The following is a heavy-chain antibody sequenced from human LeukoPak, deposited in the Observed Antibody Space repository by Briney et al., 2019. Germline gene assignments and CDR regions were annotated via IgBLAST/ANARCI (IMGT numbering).Heavy chain of an antibody. D-gene: IGHD1-7*01. CDR1: GGTFSSYA. Sequence: SVKVSCKASGGTFSSYAISWVRQAPGQGLEWMGGIIPIFGTANYAQKFQGRVTITTDESTSTAYMELSSLRSEDTAVYYCARDLRELGWFDPWGQGTLVTVSS. CDR3: ARDLRELGWFDP. CDR2: IIPIFGTA. J-gene: IGHJ5*02. V-gene: IGHV1-69*05.